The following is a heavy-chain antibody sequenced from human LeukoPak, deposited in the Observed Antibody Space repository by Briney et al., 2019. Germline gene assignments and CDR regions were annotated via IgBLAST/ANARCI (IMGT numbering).Heavy chain of an antibody. CDR1: GLTFSSYA. Sequence: RGSLRLSCAASGLTFSSYALAWVRQAPGKGLEWVSAISGSGVTTYYADSVEGHFTISRDNSKNTLYLQMNSLRAEDTAVYYCAKNFYGDYNFFFDYWGQGTLVTVSS. J-gene: IGHJ4*02. CDR2: ISGSGVTT. D-gene: IGHD4-17*01. CDR3: AKNFYGDYNFFFDY. V-gene: IGHV3-23*01.